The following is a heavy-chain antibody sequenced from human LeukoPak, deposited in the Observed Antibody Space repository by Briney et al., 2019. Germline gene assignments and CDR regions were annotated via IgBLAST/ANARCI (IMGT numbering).Heavy chain of an antibody. CDR3: ARGEFGDYYYFYMDV. CDR2: ISQNGNEK. CDR1: GFTSSTCA. Sequence: GGSLRLSCAASGFTSSTCAMHWVRQAPGKGLEWVAVISQNGNEKYYTDSVKGRFTISRDDAKNSLFLQMNSLRAEDTATYYCARGEFGDYYYFYMDVWGKGTTVTVSS. J-gene: IGHJ6*03. D-gene: IGHD2/OR15-2a*01. V-gene: IGHV3-30*04.